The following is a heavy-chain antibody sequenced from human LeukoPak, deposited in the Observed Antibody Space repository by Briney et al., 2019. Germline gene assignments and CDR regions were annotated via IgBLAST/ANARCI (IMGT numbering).Heavy chain of an antibody. CDR1: GGSISSYY. D-gene: IGHD3-22*01. CDR2: IYYSGST. Sequence: PSETLSLTCTVSGGSISSYYWSWIRQPPGKGLEWIGYIYYSGSTNYHPSLKSRVTISVDTSKNQFSLKLSSVTAADTAVYYCARHGNYYDSSGYLYWGQGTLVTVSS. J-gene: IGHJ4*02. V-gene: IGHV4-59*08. CDR3: ARHGNYYDSSGYLY.